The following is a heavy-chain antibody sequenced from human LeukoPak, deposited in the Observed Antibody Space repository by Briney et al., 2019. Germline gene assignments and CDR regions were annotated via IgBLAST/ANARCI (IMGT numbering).Heavy chain of an antibody. CDR2: SYSGGSS. CDR3: ARDVILGGKS. D-gene: IGHD3-16*01. J-gene: IGHJ4*02. V-gene: IGHV3-53*01. CDR1: GFTVSSNY. Sequence: VGSLRLSCAASGFTVSSNYMSWVRQAPGKGLEWVSVSYSGGSSYYADSVKGRFTISRDNSKNTLYLQMNSLRAEDTAVYYCARDVILGGKSWGQKTRHTVSS.